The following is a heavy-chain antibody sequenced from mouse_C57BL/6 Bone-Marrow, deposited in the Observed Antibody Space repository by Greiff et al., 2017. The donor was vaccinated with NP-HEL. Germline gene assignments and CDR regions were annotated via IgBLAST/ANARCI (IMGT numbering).Heavy chain of an antibody. V-gene: IGHV2-2*01. Sequence: QVQLQQSGPGLVQPSQSLSITCTVSGFSLTSYGVHWVRQSPGKGLEWLGVIWSGGSTDYNAAFISRLSISKDNSKSQVFFKMNSLQADDTAIYYCARNYYSNFFYYAMDYWGQGTSVTVSS. D-gene: IGHD2-5*01. CDR1: GFSLTSYG. J-gene: IGHJ4*01. CDR3: ARNYYSNFFYYAMDY. CDR2: IWSGGST.